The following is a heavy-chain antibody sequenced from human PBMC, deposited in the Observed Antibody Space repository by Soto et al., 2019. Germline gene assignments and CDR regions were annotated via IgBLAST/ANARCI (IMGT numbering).Heavy chain of an antibody. D-gene: IGHD3-22*01. Sequence: ASVKVSWKVSGYTLTELSMHWVRQAPGKGLEWMGGFDPEDGETIYAQKFQGRVTMTEDTSTDTAYMELSSLRSEDTAVYYCATAGEVIIADYYDSSGPRFDYWGQRTLVTVSS. V-gene: IGHV1-24*01. CDR1: GYTLTELS. J-gene: IGHJ4*02. CDR3: ATAGEVIIADYYDSSGPRFDY. CDR2: FDPEDGET.